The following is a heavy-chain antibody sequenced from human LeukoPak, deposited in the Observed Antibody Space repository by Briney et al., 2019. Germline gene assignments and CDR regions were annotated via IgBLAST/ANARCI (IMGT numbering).Heavy chain of an antibody. J-gene: IGHJ4*02. CDR1: GGSISSYY. CDR2: IYYSGST. Sequence: SETLSLTCTVSGGSISSYYWSWIRQPPGKGLEWIGYIYYSGSTNYNPSLKSRVTISVDTSKNQFSLKLSSVTAADTAVYYCARLPTVTFFDYWGQGTLVTVSS. V-gene: IGHV4-59*08. D-gene: IGHD4-17*01. CDR3: ARLPTVTFFDY.